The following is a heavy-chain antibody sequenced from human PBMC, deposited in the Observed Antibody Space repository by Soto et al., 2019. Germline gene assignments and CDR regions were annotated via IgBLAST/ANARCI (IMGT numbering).Heavy chain of an antibody. CDR3: AKDTPDYYDSSGYLGY. D-gene: IGHD3-22*01. Sequence: GGSLRLSCAASGFTFSSYAMSWARQAPGKGLEWVSAISGSGGSTYYADSVKGRFTISRDNSKNTLYLQMNSLRAEDTAVYYCAKDTPDYYDSSGYLGYWGQGTLVTVSS. V-gene: IGHV3-23*01. CDR1: GFTFSSYA. J-gene: IGHJ4*02. CDR2: ISGSGGST.